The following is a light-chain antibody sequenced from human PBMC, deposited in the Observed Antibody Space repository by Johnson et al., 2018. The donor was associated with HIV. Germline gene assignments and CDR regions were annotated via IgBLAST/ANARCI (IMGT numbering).Light chain of an antibody. J-gene: IGLJ1*01. V-gene: IGLV1-51*02. Sequence: QSVLTQPPSVSAAPGQKVTISCSGSSSNIGNNYVSWYQQLPGTAPKLLIYENNKRPSGIPDRFSGSKSGTSATLDIPGLQTRDEADYYCGTWDSSLSAGGFFGTGPKVPVL. CDR2: ENN. CDR1: SSNIGNNY. CDR3: GTWDSSLSAGGF.